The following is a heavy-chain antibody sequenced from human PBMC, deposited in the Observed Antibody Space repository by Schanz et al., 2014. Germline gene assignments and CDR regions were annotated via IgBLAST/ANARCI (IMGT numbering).Heavy chain of an antibody. V-gene: IGHV1-18*01. CDR2: ISAYNGNT. D-gene: IGHD3-9*01. J-gene: IGHJ5*02. CDR3: AKAEYDILTDSYSRLDP. Sequence: QVQLVQSGAEVKKPGASVKVSCKASGYTFTSYGISWVRQAPGQGLEWMGWISAYNGNTKYPQKLQGRVTITRDTSTSTVYMELRSLRADDTAVYYCAKAEYDILTDSYSRLDPWGQGTLVTVSS. CDR1: GYTFTSYG.